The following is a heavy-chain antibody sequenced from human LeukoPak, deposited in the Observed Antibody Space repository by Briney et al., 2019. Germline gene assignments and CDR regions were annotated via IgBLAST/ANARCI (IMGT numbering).Heavy chain of an antibody. CDR1: GYTFTSYG. CDR2: ISAYNGNT. CDR3: ARDPMRGGYLNWFDP. J-gene: IGHJ5*02. Sequence: ASVKVSCKASGYTFTSYGISWVRQAPGQGLEWMGWISAYNGNTNYAQKLQGRATMTTDTSTSTAYMELRSLRSDDTAVYYCARDPMRGGYLNWFDPWGQGTLVTVSS. V-gene: IGHV1-18*01. D-gene: IGHD5-12*01.